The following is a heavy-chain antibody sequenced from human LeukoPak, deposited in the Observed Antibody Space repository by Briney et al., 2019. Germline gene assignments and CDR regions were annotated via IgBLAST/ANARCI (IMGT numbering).Heavy chain of an antibody. Sequence: GGSLRLSCAASGFTFSSYSMNWVRQAPGKGLEWVSYISSSSSTIYYADSVKGRFTISRDNAKNSLYLQMNSLRAEDTAVYYCAKALGSSSVDYWGQGTLVTVSS. CDR3: AKALGSSSVDY. CDR2: ISSSSSTI. D-gene: IGHD6-6*01. CDR1: GFTFSSYS. V-gene: IGHV3-48*04. J-gene: IGHJ4*02.